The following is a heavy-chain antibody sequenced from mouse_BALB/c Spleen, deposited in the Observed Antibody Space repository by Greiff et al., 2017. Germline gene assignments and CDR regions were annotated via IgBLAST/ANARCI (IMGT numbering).Heavy chain of an antibody. CDR1: GYTFTSYW. Sequence: EVQLQQSGTVLARPGASVKMSCKASGYTFTSYWMHWVKQRPGQGLEWIGAIYPGNSDTSYNQKFKGKAKLTAVTSTSTAYMELSSLTNEDSAVYYCTRRTDGKGAMDYWGQGTSVTVSS. J-gene: IGHJ4*01. CDR2: IYPGNSDT. CDR3: TRRTDGKGAMDY. V-gene: IGHV1-5*01. D-gene: IGHD2-1*01.